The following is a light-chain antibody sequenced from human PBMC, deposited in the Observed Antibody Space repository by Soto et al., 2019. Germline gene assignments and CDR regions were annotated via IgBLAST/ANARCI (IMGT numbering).Light chain of an antibody. V-gene: IGKV3-20*01. J-gene: IGKJ3*01. Sequence: EIVLTQSPGTLSLSPGERATLSCRASQSFSGTYLAWYQQKPGQAPRLLIYGASSRATGIPDRFSGSGSGTDFTLTIRRLEPEDFAVYYCQQYGNSPWTFGPGTTVDIK. CDR1: QSFSGTY. CDR3: QQYGNSPWT. CDR2: GAS.